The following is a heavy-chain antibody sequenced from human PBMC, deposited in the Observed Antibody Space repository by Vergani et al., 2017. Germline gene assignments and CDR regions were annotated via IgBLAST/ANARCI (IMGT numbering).Heavy chain of an antibody. CDR1: GFTFRNYG. V-gene: IGHV3-30*02. Sequence: VQLVQSGGGVVQPGGSLRLSCVGSGFTFRNYGMHWVRQAPGKGLEWVAFRRSDGTNEFLDSVKGRFTISRDNSRNTLYLQMNRLRREDPAVYYCATKGHYGDFPSDHWGPGTLVTVSS. CDR2: RRSDGTNE. J-gene: IGHJ4*02. D-gene: IGHD4-17*01. CDR3: ATKGHYGDFPSDH.